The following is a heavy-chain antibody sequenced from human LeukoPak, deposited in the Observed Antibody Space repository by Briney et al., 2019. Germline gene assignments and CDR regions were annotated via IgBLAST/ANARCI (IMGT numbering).Heavy chain of an antibody. J-gene: IGHJ4*02. CDR2: ISWNSGSI. V-gene: IGHV3-9*01. CDR3: AGDQIGTVPNDY. D-gene: IGHD1-1*01. CDR1: GFTFDDYA. Sequence: QPGGSLRLSCAASGFTFDDYAMHWVRQAPGKGLEWVSGISWNSGSIGYADSVKGRFTISRDNAKNTLYLQMSSLRAEDTAVYYCAGDQIGTVPNDYWGQGALVTVSS.